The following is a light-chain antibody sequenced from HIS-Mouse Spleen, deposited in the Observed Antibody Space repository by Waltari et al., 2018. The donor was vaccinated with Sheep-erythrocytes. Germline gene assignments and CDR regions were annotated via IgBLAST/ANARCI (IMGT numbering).Light chain of an antibody. J-gene: IGKJ4*01. CDR1: QSVLYSSNNKNY. V-gene: IGKV4-1*01. CDR2: WAS. Sequence: DIVMTQSPDSLAVSLGERATINCKSSQSVLYSSNNKNYLAWYQQKPGQPPKLLIYWASTRESGVPDRFSGSGSGTDFTPTISSLQAADVAVYYCQQYYSTPLTFGGGTKVEIK. CDR3: QQYYSTPLT.